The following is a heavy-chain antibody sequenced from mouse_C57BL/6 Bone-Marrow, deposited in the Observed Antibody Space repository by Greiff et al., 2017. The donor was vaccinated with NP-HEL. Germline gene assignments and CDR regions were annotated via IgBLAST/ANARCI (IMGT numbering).Heavy chain of an antibody. CDR3: ARLGYYPAWFAY. J-gene: IGHJ3*01. V-gene: IGHV7-3*01. D-gene: IGHD1-1*01. CDR2: IRNKANGYTT. Sequence: EVKLMESGGGLVQPGGSLSLSCAASGFTFTDYYMSWVRQPPGKALEWLVFIRNKANGYTTEYSASVKGRFTISRDNSQSILYLQMNALRAEDSATYYCARLGYYPAWFAYWGQGTLVTVSA. CDR1: GFTFTDYY.